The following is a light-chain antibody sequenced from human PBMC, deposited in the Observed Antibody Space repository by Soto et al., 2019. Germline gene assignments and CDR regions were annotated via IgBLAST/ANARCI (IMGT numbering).Light chain of an antibody. J-gene: IGKJ5*01. V-gene: IGKV3-11*01. CDR3: QQYSSAVT. Sequence: LTQSPATLSLSPGERATLSCRASQGVRSYLALYQQKPGHAPSLLFSDASLRGAGISARFSDSGSGTDFILNINRLEADDFAEYYSQQYSSAVTFGQGTRLEI. CDR1: QGVRSY. CDR2: DAS.